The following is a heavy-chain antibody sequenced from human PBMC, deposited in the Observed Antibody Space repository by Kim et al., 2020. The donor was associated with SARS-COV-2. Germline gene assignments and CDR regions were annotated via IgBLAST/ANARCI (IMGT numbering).Heavy chain of an antibody. CDR2: INHSGST. Sequence: SETLSLTCAVYGGSFSGYYWSWIRQPPGKGLEWIGEINHSGSTNYNPSLKSRVTISVDTSKNQFSLKLSSVTAADTAVYYCARSAGRIVVVAGYFDYWGQGTLVTVSS. CDR1: GGSFSGYY. D-gene: IGHD2-15*01. J-gene: IGHJ4*02. V-gene: IGHV4-34*01. CDR3: ARSAGRIVVVAGYFDY.